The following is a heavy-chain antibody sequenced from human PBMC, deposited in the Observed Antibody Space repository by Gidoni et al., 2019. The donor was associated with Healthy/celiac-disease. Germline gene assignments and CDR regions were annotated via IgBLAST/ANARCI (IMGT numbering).Heavy chain of an antibody. CDR3: ARGSIAVAGTGHYYYGMDV. CDR2: TYYRSKWYN. J-gene: IGHJ6*02. D-gene: IGHD6-19*01. Sequence: QVQLQQSGPGLVKPSQTLSLTCAISGDSVSSHSAALHWIRQSPSRGLEWLGRTYYRSKWYNDYAVSVKSRITINPDTSKNQFSLQLNSVTPEDTAVYYCARGSIAVAGTGHYYYGMDVWGQGTTVTVSS. V-gene: IGHV6-1*01. CDR1: GDSVSSHSAA.